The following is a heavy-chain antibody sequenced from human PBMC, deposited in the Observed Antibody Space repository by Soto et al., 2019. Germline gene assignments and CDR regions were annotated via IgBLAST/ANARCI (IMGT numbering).Heavy chain of an antibody. CDR1: GDSVSSNSAA. CDR2: TYYRSKWYN. CDR3: PPRSPDMAGAFLGYFDY. D-gene: IGHD5-18*01. J-gene: IGHJ4*02. Sequence: SQTLSLTCAISGDSVSSNSAAWNWIRQSPSRGLEWLGRTYYRSKWYNDYAVSVKSRITINPDTSKNQFSLQLNSVTPEDTAVYSCPPRSPDMAGAFLGYFDYWGQGTLVTVSS. V-gene: IGHV6-1*01.